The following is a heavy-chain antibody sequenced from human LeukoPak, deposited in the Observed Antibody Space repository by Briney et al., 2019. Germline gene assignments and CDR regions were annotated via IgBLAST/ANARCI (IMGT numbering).Heavy chain of an antibody. CDR2: ISKDGSDK. J-gene: IGHJ4*02. Sequence: GEALRLSCAASGFTFSDYAMHRVRQAPGKGLEWVVVISKDGSDKYYPGSVRGRFTISRDNSKNTIYLQMDSLRAEDTAIYYCARDYWWNYDYWGQGTLVTVSS. CDR1: GFTFSDYA. V-gene: IGHV3-30-3*01. CDR3: ARDYWWNYDY. D-gene: IGHD1-7*01.